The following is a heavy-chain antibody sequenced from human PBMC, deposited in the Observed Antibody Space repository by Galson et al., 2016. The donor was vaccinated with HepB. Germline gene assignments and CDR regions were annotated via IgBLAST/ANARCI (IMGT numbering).Heavy chain of an antibody. D-gene: IGHD3-10*01. V-gene: IGHV2-70*11. CDR2: IDREHKN. CDR1: GFSLTTSGMC. J-gene: IGHJ5*02. Sequence: PALVKPTQTLTLTCTFSGFSLTTSGMCVSWIRQPPGKALEWLDRIDREHKNKKKNNIKTRTTNSKDTSKNQVVLTMTNMDPVDTATYYCARGGFGDLLYFDPWGQGTLVTVSS. CDR3: ARGGFGDLLYFDP.